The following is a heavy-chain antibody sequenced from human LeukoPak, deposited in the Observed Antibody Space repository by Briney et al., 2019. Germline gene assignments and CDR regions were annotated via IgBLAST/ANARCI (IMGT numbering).Heavy chain of an antibody. CDR3: ARVKDDYYDSSPYEAPTRDAFDI. Sequence: ASVKVSCKASGYTFTSYGINWVRQATGQGHGWMGWGNPNSGNTGYAQKFQGRLTMNRNTSISTAYMELSSLRSEDTAVYYCARVKDDYYDSSPYEAPTRDAFDIWGQGTMVTVSS. V-gene: IGHV1-8*01. J-gene: IGHJ3*02. CDR1: GYTFTSYG. D-gene: IGHD3-22*01. CDR2: GNPNSGNT.